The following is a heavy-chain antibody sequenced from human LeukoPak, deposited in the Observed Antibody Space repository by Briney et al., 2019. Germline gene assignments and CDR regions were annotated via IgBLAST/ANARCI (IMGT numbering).Heavy chain of an antibody. CDR3: ARDCSGGSCYAFDI. Sequence: PSETLSLTCDVSGYSISSGYYWGWIRQPPGKGLEWIGSIYYSGSTYNNPSLKSRVTISVDTSKNQFSLKLSSVTAADTAMYYCARDCSGGSCYAFDIWGQGTMVIVSS. CDR2: IYYSGST. CDR1: GYSISSGYY. J-gene: IGHJ3*02. V-gene: IGHV4-38-2*02. D-gene: IGHD2-15*01.